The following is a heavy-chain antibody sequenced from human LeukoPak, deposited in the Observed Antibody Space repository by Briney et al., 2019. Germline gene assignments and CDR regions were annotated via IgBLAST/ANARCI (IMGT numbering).Heavy chain of an antibody. CDR2: ITPSGGA. CDR3: ARDRYGDGFAHFDY. D-gene: IGHD5-24*01. V-gene: IGHV1-2*02. Sequence: ASVKVSCKSSGYTFTAYAMHWVRQAPGQGLEWMGWITPSGGANYAQKFQGRVTMTRDTSMSTAYMDLNRLTSDDTAVYFCARDRYGDGFAHFDYWGQGTLVTVPS. CDR1: GYTFTAYA. J-gene: IGHJ4*02.